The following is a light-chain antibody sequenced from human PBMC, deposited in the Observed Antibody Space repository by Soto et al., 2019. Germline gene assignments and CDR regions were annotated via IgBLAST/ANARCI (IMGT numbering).Light chain of an antibody. Sequence: DIQMTQSPPTLSASVGDRVTITCRASQSIRNYLAWYQHMPGKAPKLLIYGASSLQSGVPSRFSGSGSGTEFTPTISSLQPDDFATYFCQHHNSYSQTFGQGTKVDIK. CDR2: GAS. CDR1: QSIRNY. CDR3: QHHNSYSQT. V-gene: IGKV1-5*01. J-gene: IGKJ1*01.